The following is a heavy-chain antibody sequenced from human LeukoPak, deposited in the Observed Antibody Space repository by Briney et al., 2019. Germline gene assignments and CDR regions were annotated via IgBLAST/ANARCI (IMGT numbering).Heavy chain of an antibody. CDR3: ARDPDHGRGFDY. D-gene: IGHD4-17*01. CDR1: GFTFSSYS. CDR2: ISSGSSTI. J-gene: IGHJ4*02. V-gene: IGHV3-48*01. Sequence: PGGSLRLSNAASGFTFSSYSMNWVRQAPGKGLEWVSYISSGSSTIYYADSVKGRFTISRDNAKNSLYLQMNSLRVEDTAVYYCARDPDHGRGFDYWGQGTLVTASS.